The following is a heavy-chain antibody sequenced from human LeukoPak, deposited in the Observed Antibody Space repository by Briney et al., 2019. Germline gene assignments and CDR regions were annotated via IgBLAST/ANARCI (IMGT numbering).Heavy chain of an antibody. Sequence: PSETLSLTCTVSRSSITNNYYWGWIRQPPGKGLEWIGSVFHTGSTYYNPSLRSRVTISVDTSNNQFSLRLTSVSAADTAVYYCATVGFSSVEYWGQGTLVTVSS. J-gene: IGHJ4*02. D-gene: IGHD1-26*01. V-gene: IGHV4-38-2*02. CDR2: VFHTGST. CDR3: ATVGFSSVEY. CDR1: RSSITNNYY.